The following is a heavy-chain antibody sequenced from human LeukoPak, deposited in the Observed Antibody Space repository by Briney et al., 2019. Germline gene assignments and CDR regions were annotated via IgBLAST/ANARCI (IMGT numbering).Heavy chain of an antibody. CDR2: IYSSGST. D-gene: IGHD4/OR15-4a*01. J-gene: IGHJ4*02. V-gene: IGHV4-39*06. CDR3: AKEGTYTYGASDFDY. CDR1: GVSISSSSYY. Sequence: SETLSLTCTVSGVSISSSSYYWGWIRQPPGKGLEWIGSIYSSGSTYYNPSLKSRVTISVDTSKNQFTLKLSSVTAADTAIYYCAKEGTYTYGASDFDYWGQGTLVTVSS.